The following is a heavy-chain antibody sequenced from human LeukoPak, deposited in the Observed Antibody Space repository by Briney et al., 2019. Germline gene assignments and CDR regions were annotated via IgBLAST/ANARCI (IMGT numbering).Heavy chain of an antibody. D-gene: IGHD2-2*01. Sequence: ASVTVSCKASGYTFTIYYMHWVRQAPGQGHEWMGIINPSGGSTSYAQKFQGRVTMTRDMSTSTVYMELSSLRSEDTAVYYCARAPSTYCSSTSCYVLNWFDPWGQGTLVTVSS. V-gene: IGHV1-46*01. CDR2: INPSGGST. CDR1: GYTFTIYY. J-gene: IGHJ5*02. CDR3: ARAPSTYCSSTSCYVLNWFDP.